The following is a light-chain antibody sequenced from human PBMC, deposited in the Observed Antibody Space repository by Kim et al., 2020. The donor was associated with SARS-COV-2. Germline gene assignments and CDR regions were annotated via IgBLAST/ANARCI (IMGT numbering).Light chain of an antibody. CDR1: QSVSSN. CDR2: GAS. Sequence: EIVMTQSPATLSVSPGERATLSCRASQSVSSNLAWYQLKPGQAPRLLIYGASTRATGIPARFSGSGSGTEFTLTISSLQSEDFAVYYCQQYNNWPPLTFGGGNKVEIK. V-gene: IGKV3-15*01. CDR3: QQYNNWPPLT. J-gene: IGKJ4*01.